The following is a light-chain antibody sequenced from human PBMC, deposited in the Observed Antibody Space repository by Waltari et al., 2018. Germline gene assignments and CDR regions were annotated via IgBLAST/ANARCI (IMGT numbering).Light chain of an antibody. V-gene: IGLV2-14*01. J-gene: IGLJ2*01. Sequence: QSALTQPASVSGSPGQSITISCTGTSSDVGGHNYVSWYQLHPDKAPKLIIYEVTYRPSGVSNRFPGSTSGNTASLTLSGLQAEDAADYYCSSYTTGSTYVIFGGGTKLTVL. CDR2: EVT. CDR1: SSDVGGHNY. CDR3: SSYTTGSTYVI.